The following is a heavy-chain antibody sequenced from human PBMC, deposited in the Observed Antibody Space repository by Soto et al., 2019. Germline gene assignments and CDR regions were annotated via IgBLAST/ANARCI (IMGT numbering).Heavy chain of an antibody. Sequence: GGSLRLSCAASEFTFSSNAMSWVRQAPGKGLEWVSGISGSGANTYYAVSVVGRFTISRDNSKNTLYLQMNSLRAEDTAIYYCAKSLSLVAAGRRYFDSWGQGTLVTVSS. CDR3: AKSLSLVAAGRRYFDS. CDR2: ISGSGANT. CDR1: EFTFSSNA. J-gene: IGHJ4*02. V-gene: IGHV3-23*01. D-gene: IGHD6-13*01.